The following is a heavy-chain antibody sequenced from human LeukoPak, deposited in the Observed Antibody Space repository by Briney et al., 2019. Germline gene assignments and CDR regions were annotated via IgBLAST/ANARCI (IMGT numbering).Heavy chain of an antibody. J-gene: IGHJ4*02. D-gene: IGHD6-13*01. CDR2: IRYDGSDK. V-gene: IGHV3-30*02. Sequence: GGSLRLSCAASGFTFSTYGIHWVRQAPGKGLEWVAFIRYDGSDKYYADSVKGRFTISRDNSKNTLYLQMNSLRGEDTAVYYCARASGIASHLLDYWGQGTLVTVSS. CDR3: ARASGIASHLLDY. CDR1: GFTFSTYG.